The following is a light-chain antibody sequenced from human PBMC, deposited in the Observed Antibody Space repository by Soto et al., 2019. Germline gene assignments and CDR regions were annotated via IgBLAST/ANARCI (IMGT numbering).Light chain of an antibody. V-gene: IGKV1-5*01. CDR2: TAS. CDR1: QTISRW. Sequence: DIQITHSPSTLSASVLDTVTRTCRASQTISRWLAWYQQKPGKAPRLLIYTASTLESGVPSRFSASGSGTEFTLTISSLHPDDFATYYCKEYNNYWTFGQGTKGDIK. J-gene: IGKJ1*01. CDR3: KEYNNYWT.